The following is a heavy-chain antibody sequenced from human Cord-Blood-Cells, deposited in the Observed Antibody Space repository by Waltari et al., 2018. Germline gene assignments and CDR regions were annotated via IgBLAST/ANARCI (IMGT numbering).Heavy chain of an antibody. V-gene: IGHV3-53*01. D-gene: IGHD4-4*01. Sequence: EVQLVESGGGLIQPGGSLRLSCAASGFTVSSNYMSWVRQAPGKGLECVSVIYSGGSTYYADSVKGRFTISRDNSKNTLYLQMNSLRAEDTAVYYCARDVSNYEGMDVWGQGTTVTVSS. J-gene: IGHJ6*02. CDR2: IYSGGST. CDR3: ARDVSNYEGMDV. CDR1: GFTVSSNY.